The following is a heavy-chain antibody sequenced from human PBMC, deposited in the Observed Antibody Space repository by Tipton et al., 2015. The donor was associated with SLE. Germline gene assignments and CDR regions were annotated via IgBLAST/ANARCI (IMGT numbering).Heavy chain of an antibody. CDR3: ARGGSAYCSSTSCSYYYYMDV. Sequence: LRLSCTVSGGSISSYYWSWIRQPPGKGLEWIGYIYYSGSTNYNPSLKSRVTISVDTSKNQFSLKLSSVTAADTAVYYCARGGSAYCSSTSCSYYYYMDVWGKGTTVTVSS. CDR1: GGSISSYY. D-gene: IGHD2-2*01. J-gene: IGHJ6*03. CDR2: IYYSGST. V-gene: IGHV4-59*08.